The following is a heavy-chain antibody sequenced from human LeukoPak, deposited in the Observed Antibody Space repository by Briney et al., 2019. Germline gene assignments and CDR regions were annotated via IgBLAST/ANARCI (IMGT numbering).Heavy chain of an antibody. Sequence: GGSLRLSCAASGFTFSSYSMNWVRQAPGKGLEWVSGISGSGGTPYYADSVKGRFTISRDNSKNTLYLQLNSLRADDTAVYFCAKFQGYCTGGTCPAAYWGQGTLVTVSS. CDR3: AKFQGYCTGGTCPAAY. J-gene: IGHJ4*02. V-gene: IGHV3-23*01. D-gene: IGHD2-15*01. CDR1: GFTFSSYS. CDR2: ISGSGGTP.